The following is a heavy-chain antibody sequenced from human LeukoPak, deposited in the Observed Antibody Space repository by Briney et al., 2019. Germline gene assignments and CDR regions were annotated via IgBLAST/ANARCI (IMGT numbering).Heavy chain of an antibody. CDR2: ISYDGSNK. D-gene: IGHD6-13*01. Sequence: GRSLRLSCAASGFTFSSYAMHWVRQAPGKGLEWVAVISYDGSNKYYADSVKGRFTISRDNSKNTLYLQMNSLRAEDTAVYYCARAAAGTYRFDYWGQGTLVTVSS. CDR3: ARAAAGTYRFDY. J-gene: IGHJ4*02. V-gene: IGHV3-30-3*01. CDR1: GFTFSSYA.